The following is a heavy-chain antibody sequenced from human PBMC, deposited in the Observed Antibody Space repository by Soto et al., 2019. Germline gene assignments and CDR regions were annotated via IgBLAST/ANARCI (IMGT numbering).Heavy chain of an antibody. CDR1: GFTVSDYY. CDR3: ARDGTEYCGESYDY. J-gene: IGHJ4*02. Sequence: PGGSLSLPCATSGFTVSDYYMSWIRQAPGKGLEWVSYIGTRGNTKYYADSVRGRFAISRDNAKNSLYLQMNSLRADDTAVYYCARDGTEYCGESYDYWGQGIPVTV. V-gene: IGHV3-11*01. CDR2: IGTRGNTK. D-gene: IGHD4-17*01.